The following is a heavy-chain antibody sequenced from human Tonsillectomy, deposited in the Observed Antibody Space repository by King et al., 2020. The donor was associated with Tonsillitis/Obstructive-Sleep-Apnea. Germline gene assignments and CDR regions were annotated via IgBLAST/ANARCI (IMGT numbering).Heavy chain of an antibody. CDR3: TTALGITMIVVVTTEDN. J-gene: IGHJ4*02. V-gene: IGHV3-15*07. Sequence: QLVQSGGGLVKPGGSLRLSCAASGFTFSNAWMNWVRQAPGKGLEWVGRIKSKTDGGTTDYAAPVKGRFTISRDDSKNTLYLQMNSLKTEHTAVYYCTTALGITMIVVVTTEDNWGQGTLVTVSS. CDR2: IKSKTDGGTT. D-gene: IGHD3-22*01. CDR1: GFTFSNAW.